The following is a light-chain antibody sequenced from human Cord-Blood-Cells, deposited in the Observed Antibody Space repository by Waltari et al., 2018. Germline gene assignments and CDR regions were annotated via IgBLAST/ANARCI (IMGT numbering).Light chain of an antibody. CDR1: SRDVGCYKY. Sequence: QSALTQPASVSGTPGRSLTISCTVPSRDVGCYKYVSCYQQHPGKATKLMIYEVSNRPSGVSNRFSGSKSGNTASLTISGLQAEDEADYYCSSYTSSSTLLYVFGTGTKVTVL. CDR3: SSYTSSSTLLYV. CDR2: EVS. V-gene: IGLV2-14*01. J-gene: IGLJ1*01.